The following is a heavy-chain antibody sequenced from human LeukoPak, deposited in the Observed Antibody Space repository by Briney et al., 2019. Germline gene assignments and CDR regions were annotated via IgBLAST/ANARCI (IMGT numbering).Heavy chain of an antibody. J-gene: IGHJ4*02. Sequence: GGSLRLSCAASGFTVSSNYMSWVRQAPGKGLEWVSIIYSGGGTFYADSVKGRFTFSRDNSKNTLYLQMNNLRAEDTAVYYCARVTLSGGPVAAYFDYWGQGTLVTVPS. V-gene: IGHV3-53*01. CDR3: ARVTLSGGPVAAYFDY. D-gene: IGHD6-19*01. CDR1: GFTVSSNY. CDR2: IYSGGGT.